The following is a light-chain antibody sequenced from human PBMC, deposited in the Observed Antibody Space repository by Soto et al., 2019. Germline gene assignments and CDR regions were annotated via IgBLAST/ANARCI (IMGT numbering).Light chain of an antibody. V-gene: IGLV2-14*01. CDR1: NSDVGHYNF. CDR2: EVS. Sequence: QSALTQPASVSGSPGQSITISCTGTNSDVGHYNFVSWYQQHPGKVPKLMIYEVSNRPSGVSNRFSGSKSGNTASLTISGLQAEDEADYYCISYTGSSTLVFGGGTKLTVL. CDR3: ISYTGSSTLV. J-gene: IGLJ2*01.